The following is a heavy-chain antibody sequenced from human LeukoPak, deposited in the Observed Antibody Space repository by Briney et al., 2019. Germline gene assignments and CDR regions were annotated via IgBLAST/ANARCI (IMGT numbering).Heavy chain of an antibody. J-gene: IGHJ6*03. Sequence: ASVKVSCKASGYTFTSYYMHWVRQAPGQGLEWMGIINPSGGSTSYAQKFQGRVTMTRDMSTSTVYMELSSLRSEDTAVYYCAKSGRYSSGWYGYYMDVWGKGTTVTVSS. CDR3: AKSGRYSSGWYGYYMDV. D-gene: IGHD6-19*01. V-gene: IGHV1-46*01. CDR1: GYTFTSYY. CDR2: INPSGGST.